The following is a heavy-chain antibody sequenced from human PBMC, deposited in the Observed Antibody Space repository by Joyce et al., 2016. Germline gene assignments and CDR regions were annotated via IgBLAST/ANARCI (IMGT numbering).Heavy chain of an antibody. CDR2: SGGSDSQT. Sequence: EVQLLASGGSLGQPGGSLRLSCASSGFIVSDYAMCWVRQATGKGLEWVAGSGGSDSQTYKADSVKGRCTISRDNSKNMLFLQMNSLRADDTAVYYCAKTTRLSLVRGVFDSWGQGTLVTVSS. CDR3: AKTTRLSLVRGVFDS. CDR1: GFIVSDYA. V-gene: IGHV3-23*01. D-gene: IGHD3-10*01. J-gene: IGHJ4*02.